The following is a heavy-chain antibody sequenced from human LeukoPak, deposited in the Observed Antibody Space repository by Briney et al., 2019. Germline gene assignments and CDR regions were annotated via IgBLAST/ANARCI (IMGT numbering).Heavy chain of an antibody. CDR1: GFTFSSDG. D-gene: IGHD3-10*01. Sequence: GGSLRLSCAAPGFTFSSDGMPWGRQAPGKGLGWVASIRYDGSNKCYADSVKGRFTISRDNSKNTLYLQMNSLRAENTAVYYCAKDRGYGSGSPYYMDVWGKGTTVTISS. J-gene: IGHJ6*03. CDR2: IRYDGSNK. V-gene: IGHV3-30*02. CDR3: AKDRGYGSGSPYYMDV.